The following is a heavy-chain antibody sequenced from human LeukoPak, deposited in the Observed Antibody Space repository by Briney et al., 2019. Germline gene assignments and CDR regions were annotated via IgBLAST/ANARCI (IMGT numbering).Heavy chain of an antibody. Sequence: ASVKVSCKASGGTFSSYAISWVRQAPGQGLEWMGGIIPIFGTANYAQKFQGRVTITADESTSTAYMELSSLRSEDTAVYYCARYRWGARVSYYYMDVWGKGTTVTVSS. D-gene: IGHD1-26*01. J-gene: IGHJ6*03. V-gene: IGHV1-69*13. CDR1: GGTFSSYA. CDR2: IIPIFGTA. CDR3: ARYRWGARVSYYYMDV.